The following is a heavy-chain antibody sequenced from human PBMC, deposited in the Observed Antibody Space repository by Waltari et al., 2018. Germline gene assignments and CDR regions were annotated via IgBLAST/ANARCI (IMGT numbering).Heavy chain of an antibody. D-gene: IGHD2-8*02. Sequence: QVQLVESGGGVVQPGRSLRLSCAASGFTFSSSGMHWVRQTPGRGLEWVAVISSDGSRKTYADYWKGRFSISRDNSKNSLSLEMNSLRPEDTAVYYCASCTVGNCYYYGFDVWGQGTTVTVSS. CDR2: ISSDGSRK. J-gene: IGHJ6*02. CDR1: GFTFSSSG. V-gene: IGHV3-30*03. CDR3: ASCTVGNCYYYGFDV.